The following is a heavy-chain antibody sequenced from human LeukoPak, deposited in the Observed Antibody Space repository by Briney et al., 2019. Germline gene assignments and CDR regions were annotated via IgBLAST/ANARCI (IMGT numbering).Heavy chain of an antibody. Sequence: PSETLSLTCAVYGGSFSGYYWSWIRQPPGKGLEWIGEINHSGSTNYNPSLKSRVTISVDTSKNQFSLKLSSVTAADTAVYYCARGVTPSLWFGESVGGYLDYWGRGTLVTVSS. CDR1: GGSFSGYY. V-gene: IGHV4-34*01. D-gene: IGHD3-10*01. CDR2: INHSGST. CDR3: ARGVTPSLWFGESVGGYLDY. J-gene: IGHJ4*02.